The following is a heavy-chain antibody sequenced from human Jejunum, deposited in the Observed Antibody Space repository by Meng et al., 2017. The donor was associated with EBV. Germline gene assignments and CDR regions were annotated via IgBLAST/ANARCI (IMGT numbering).Heavy chain of an antibody. V-gene: IGHV3-23*01. J-gene: IGHJ4*02. CDR2: ISDSGGNT. CDR1: GFTFSSYG. D-gene: IGHD6-19*01. CDR3: AKSSVAGVSYFDY. Sequence: EVQLLESGGGLVQPGGSLRLYCAASGFTFSSYGMSWVRQAPGKGLEWVSAISDSGGNTNYADSVKGRFTISRDNSKNTLYLQMNSLRTEDTAVYYCAKSSVAGVSYFDYWGQGTLVTVAS.